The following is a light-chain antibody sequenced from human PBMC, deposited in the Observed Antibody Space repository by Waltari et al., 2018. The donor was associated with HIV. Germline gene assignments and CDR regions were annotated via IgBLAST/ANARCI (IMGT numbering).Light chain of an antibody. V-gene: IGKV4-1*01. J-gene: IGKJ1*01. CDR2: WAS. Sequence: DIVMTQSPDSLAVSLGDRAAINCKSNHTVLYSGNNKNYLSWYQHKPGQPPKLLIYWASTRQSGVPDRFSGSGSGTDFTLTISSLQAEDVAVYICQQYYSTPWTFGQGTEVEVK. CDR3: QQYYSTPWT. CDR1: HTVLYSGNNKNY.